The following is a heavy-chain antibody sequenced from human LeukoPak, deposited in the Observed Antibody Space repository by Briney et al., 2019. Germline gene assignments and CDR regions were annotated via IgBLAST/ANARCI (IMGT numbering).Heavy chain of an antibody. J-gene: IGHJ4*02. Sequence: SVKVSCKASGATFTIFGYSWVRQAPRQRPEWMGAIIPHSGKLSYALKFQDRLTITSDEYTNTVYMELSSLTSEDTATYYCARARDQFLFYPLNYWGQGSLVTVSS. V-gene: IGHV1-69*01. CDR3: ARARDQFLFYPLNY. CDR2: IIPHSGKL. CDR1: GATFTIFG. D-gene: IGHD2/OR15-2a*01.